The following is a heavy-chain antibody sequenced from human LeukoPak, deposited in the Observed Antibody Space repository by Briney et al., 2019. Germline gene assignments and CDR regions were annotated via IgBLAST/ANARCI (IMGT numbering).Heavy chain of an antibody. Sequence: EASVKVSCKASGGTISSYAISWVRQAPGQGLEWMGGIIPIFGTANYAQKFQGRVTITADESTSTAYMELSSLRSEDTAVYYCARHYCSSTSCYYNWFDPWGQGTLVTVSS. CDR1: GGTISSYA. CDR3: ARHYCSSTSCYYNWFDP. D-gene: IGHD2-2*01. V-gene: IGHV1-69*13. CDR2: IIPIFGTA. J-gene: IGHJ5*02.